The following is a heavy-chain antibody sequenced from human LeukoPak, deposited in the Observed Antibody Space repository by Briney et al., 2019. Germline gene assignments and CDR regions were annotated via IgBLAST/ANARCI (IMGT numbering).Heavy chain of an antibody. Sequence: PSETLSLTCTVSGGSISSSSYYWGWIRQPPGKGLEWIGSIYYSGSTYYNPSLKSRVTISVDTSKNQFSLKLSSVTAADTAVYYCASLHHAGVTTSRVYPDYWGRGTLVTVSS. CDR1: GGSISSSSYY. V-gene: IGHV4-39*01. D-gene: IGHD4-17*01. CDR2: IYYSGST. CDR3: ASLHHAGVTTSRVYPDY. J-gene: IGHJ4*02.